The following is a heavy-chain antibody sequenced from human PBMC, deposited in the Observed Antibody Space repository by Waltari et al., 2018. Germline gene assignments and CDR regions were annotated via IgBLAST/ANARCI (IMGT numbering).Heavy chain of an antibody. CDR2: ISYNGGP. CDR1: GASINNHNYQ. Sequence: QVQLRESGPGLVKPSETLDLTCSVSGASINNHNYQWGWIRQPPGKGLEWIGSISYNGGPYYHPSLKRRVVICTDLSRNRFSLRLSSVTAADAAVYYCAREFNGEFRESLSSDFYGLDVWGQGTTVVVSS. CDR3: AREFNGEFRESLSSDFYGLDV. V-gene: IGHV4-39*07. J-gene: IGHJ6*02. D-gene: IGHD3-10*01.